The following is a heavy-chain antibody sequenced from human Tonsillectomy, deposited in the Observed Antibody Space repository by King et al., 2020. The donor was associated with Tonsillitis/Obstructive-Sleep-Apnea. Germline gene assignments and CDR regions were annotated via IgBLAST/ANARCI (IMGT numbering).Heavy chain of an antibody. V-gene: IGHV1-69*01. Sequence: VQLVESGAEVKKPGSSVKVSCKASGGTFSSYAISWVRQAPGKGLEWMGGIIPIFGTANYAQKFQGRVTITADESTSTAYMALSSLGSEDTAVYYCARGYVDTAMVERFDPWGQGTLVTVSS. CDR1: GGTFSSYA. CDR2: IIPIFGTA. D-gene: IGHD5-18*01. CDR3: ARGYVDTAMVERFDP. J-gene: IGHJ5*02.